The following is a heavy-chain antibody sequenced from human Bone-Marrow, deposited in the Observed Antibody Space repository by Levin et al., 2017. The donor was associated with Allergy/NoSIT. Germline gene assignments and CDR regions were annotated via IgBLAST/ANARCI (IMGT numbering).Heavy chain of an antibody. D-gene: IGHD4-17*01. V-gene: IGHV3-30*18. J-gene: IGHJ4*02. CDR1: GFTFSSYG. CDR2: ISYDGSNK. Sequence: GGSLRLSCAASGFTFSSYGMHWVRQAPGKGLEWVAVISYDGSNKYYADSVKGRFTISRDNSKNTLYLQMNSLRAEDTAVYYCANDYGDYEVGFDYWGQGTLVTVSS. CDR3: ANDYGDYEVGFDY.